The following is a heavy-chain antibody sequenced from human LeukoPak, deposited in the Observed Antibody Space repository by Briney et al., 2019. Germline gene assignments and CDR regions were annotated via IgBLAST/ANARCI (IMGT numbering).Heavy chain of an antibody. CDR2: INHSGST. CDR1: GGSFGGYD. D-gene: IGHD1-26*01. V-gene: IGHV4-34*01. J-gene: IGHJ3*02. CDR3: ARDRSIVGATDAFDI. Sequence: PSVTLSLTCAVYGGSFGGYDWSWIRQPPGKGLEWIGEINHSGSTNYNPSLKSRVTISVDTSKNQFSLKLSSVTAADTAVYYCARDRSIVGATDAFDIWGQGTMVTVSS.